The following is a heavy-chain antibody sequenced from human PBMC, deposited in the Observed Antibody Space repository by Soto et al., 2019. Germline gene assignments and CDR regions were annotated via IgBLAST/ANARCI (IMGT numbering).Heavy chain of an antibody. CDR1: GFTFSSYW. CDR3: ARRGGRVGYCSSTSCYTDYYYGMDV. D-gene: IGHD2-2*02. V-gene: IGHV3-74*01. CDR2: INSDGSST. J-gene: IGHJ6*02. Sequence: GGSLRLSCAASGFTFSSYWMHWVRQAPGKGLVWVSRINSDGSSTSYADSVKGRFTISRDNAKNTLYLQMNSLRAEDTAVYYCARRGGRVGYCSSTSCYTDYYYGMDVWGQGTTVTVSS.